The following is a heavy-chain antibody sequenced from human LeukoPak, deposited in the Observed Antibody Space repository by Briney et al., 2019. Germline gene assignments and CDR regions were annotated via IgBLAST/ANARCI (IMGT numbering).Heavy chain of an antibody. V-gene: IGHV3-66*02. CDR1: GFTVSSNY. CDR2: IYSGGST. J-gene: IGHJ5*02. Sequence: GGSLRLSCAASGFTVSSNYMSWVRQAPGKGLEWVSVIYSGGSTYYADSVKGRFTISRDNSKNTLYLQMNSLRAEDTAVHYCARARIATAGWFDPWGQGTLVTVSS. D-gene: IGHD6-13*01. CDR3: ARARIATAGWFDP.